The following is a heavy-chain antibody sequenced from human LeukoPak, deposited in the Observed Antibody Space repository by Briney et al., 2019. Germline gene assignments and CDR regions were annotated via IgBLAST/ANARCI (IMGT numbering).Heavy chain of an antibody. CDR3: ARPLRYFDLFDY. V-gene: IGHV3-23*01. CDR2: ISGSGGST. Sequence: GGSLRLSCAASGFTFSSYGMSWVRQAPGKGLEWVSAISGSGGSTYYADSVKGRFTISRDNAKNTLYLQMNSLRAEDTAVYYCARPLRYFDLFDYWGQGTLVTVSS. D-gene: IGHD3-9*01. J-gene: IGHJ4*02. CDR1: GFTFSSYG.